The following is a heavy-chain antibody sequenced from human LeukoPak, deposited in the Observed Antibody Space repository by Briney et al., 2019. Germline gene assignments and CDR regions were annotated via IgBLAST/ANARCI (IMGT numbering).Heavy chain of an antibody. Sequence: SETLSLTCTVSGGSVSSGSYYWSWIRQPPGKGLEWIGYIYYSGSTNYNPSLKSRVTISVDTSKNQFSLKLSSVTAADTAVYYCARGGEAAAGTKNWFDPWGQGTLVTVSS. J-gene: IGHJ5*02. V-gene: IGHV4-61*01. CDR1: GGSVSSGSYY. CDR2: IYYSGST. CDR3: ARGGEAAAGTKNWFDP. D-gene: IGHD6-13*01.